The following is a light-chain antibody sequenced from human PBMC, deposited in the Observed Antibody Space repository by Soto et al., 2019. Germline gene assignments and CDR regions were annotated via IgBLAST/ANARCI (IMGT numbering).Light chain of an antibody. CDR3: ASYAGSRTYV. V-gene: IGLV2-23*02. Sequence: QSVLTQAACVSGSPGQSVTISCSGSDIGNYNLVSWYQHLPGRAPKLLIFEVTMRPSGISDRFSGSKSASTASLTISGLQAEDEGDYYCASYAGSRTYVFGSGTKVTVL. CDR1: SDIGNYNL. J-gene: IGLJ1*01. CDR2: EVT.